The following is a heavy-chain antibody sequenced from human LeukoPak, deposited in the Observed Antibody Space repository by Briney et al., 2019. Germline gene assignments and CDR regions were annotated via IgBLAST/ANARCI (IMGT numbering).Heavy chain of an antibody. J-gene: IGHJ4*02. CDR2: ISGSGGST. CDR3: AKDWSVRYFDWLPDHNDY. D-gene: IGHD3-9*01. Sequence: PGGSLRLSCAASGFTFSSYGMSWVRQAPGKGLEWVSAISGSGGSTYYADSVKGRFTISRDNSKNTLYLQMNSLRAEDTAVYYCAKDWSVRYFDWLPDHNDYWGQGTLVTVSS. CDR1: GFTFSSYG. V-gene: IGHV3-23*01.